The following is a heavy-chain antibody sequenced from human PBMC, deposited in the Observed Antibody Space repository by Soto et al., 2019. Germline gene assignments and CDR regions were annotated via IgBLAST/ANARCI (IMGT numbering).Heavy chain of an antibody. V-gene: IGHV4-31*03. CDR3: ARSSGWQFDS. CDR2: IDYSGST. D-gene: IGHD6-19*01. CDR1: SGSISSGGYY. Sequence: QVQLQESGPGLVKPSQTLSLTCTVSSGSISSGGYYWSWIRQHPGKGLEWIGYIDYSGSTYYNPSLKSRVIMSLDTSKNQLSLKLSSVTAADTAVYYCARSSGWQFDSWGQGSLATVSS. J-gene: IGHJ4*02.